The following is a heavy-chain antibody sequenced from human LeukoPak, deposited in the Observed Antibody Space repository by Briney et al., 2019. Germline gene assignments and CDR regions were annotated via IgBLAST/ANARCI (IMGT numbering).Heavy chain of an antibody. CDR3: ARDENYYDSSGYSYPYYFDY. Sequence: PGGSLRLSCAASGFTFSSYAMHWVRQAPGKGLEWVAVISYDGSNEYYADSVKGRFTISRDNSKNTLYLQMNSLRAEDTAVYYCARDENYYDSSGYSYPYYFDYWGQGTLVTVSS. CDR1: GFTFSSYA. J-gene: IGHJ4*02. D-gene: IGHD3-22*01. V-gene: IGHV3-30-3*01. CDR2: ISYDGSNE.